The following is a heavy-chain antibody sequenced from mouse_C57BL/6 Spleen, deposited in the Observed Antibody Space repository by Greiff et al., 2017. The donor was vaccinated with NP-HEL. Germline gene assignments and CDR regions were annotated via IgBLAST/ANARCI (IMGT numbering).Heavy chain of an antibody. D-gene: IGHD1-1*01. CDR2: ISSGSSTI. J-gene: IGHJ3*01. CDR1: GFTFSDYG. Sequence: EVQLVESGGGLVKPGGSLKLSCAASGFTFSDYGMHWVRQAPEKGLEWVAYISSGSSTIYYADTVKGRFTISRDNAKNTLFLQMTSLRSEDTAMYYCASHYYGSSYLFAYWGQGTLVTVSA. V-gene: IGHV5-17*01. CDR3: ASHYYGSSYLFAY.